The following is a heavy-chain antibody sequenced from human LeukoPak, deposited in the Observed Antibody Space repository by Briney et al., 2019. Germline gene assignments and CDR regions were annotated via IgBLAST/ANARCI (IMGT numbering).Heavy chain of an antibody. V-gene: IGHV1-69*04. J-gene: IGHJ3*01. D-gene: IGHD3-10*01. CDR1: GGTFSSYA. CDR3: ARSDSYYFGSGHAFDL. CDR2: IIPILGIA. Sequence: ASVKVSCKASGGTFSSYAISWVRQAPGQGLEWMGRIIPILGIANYAQKFQGRVTITADKPTSTAYMELSSLRSEDTAVYYCARSDSYYFGSGHAFDLWGQGIMVTVSS.